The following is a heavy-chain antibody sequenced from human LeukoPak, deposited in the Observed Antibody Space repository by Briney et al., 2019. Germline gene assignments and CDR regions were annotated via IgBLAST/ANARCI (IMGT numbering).Heavy chain of an antibody. Sequence: SETLSLTCTVSGGSISSSSYYWGWIRQPPGKGLEWIGEINHSGSTNYNPSLKSRVTISVDTSKNQFSLKLSSVTAADTAVYYCARENYYDSSGPGPWGQGTLVTVSS. CDR1: GGSISSSSYY. CDR3: ARENYYDSSGPGP. CDR2: INHSGST. V-gene: IGHV4-39*07. J-gene: IGHJ5*02. D-gene: IGHD3-22*01.